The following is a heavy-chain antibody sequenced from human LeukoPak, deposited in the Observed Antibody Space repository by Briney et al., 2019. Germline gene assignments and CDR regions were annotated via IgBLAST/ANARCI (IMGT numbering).Heavy chain of an antibody. D-gene: IGHD3-10*01. CDR2: INTSGST. CDR1: GGSFSSYY. J-gene: IGHJ6*03. CDR3: AREGSGSYLGYYYYMEV. Sequence: PSETLSLTCTVSGGSFSSYYYSWIRQPAGKGLEWIGRINTSGSTNYNPSLKSRVTISADKSKKQFSLRLTSVTAADTAVYYCAREGSGSYLGYYYYMEVWGTGTTVTVSS. V-gene: IGHV4-4*07.